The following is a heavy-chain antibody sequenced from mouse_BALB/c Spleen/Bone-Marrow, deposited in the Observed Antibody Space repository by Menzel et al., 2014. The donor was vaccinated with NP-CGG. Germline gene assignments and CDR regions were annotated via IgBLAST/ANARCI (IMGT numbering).Heavy chain of an antibody. CDR1: GYSITRGFA. V-gene: IGHV3-2*02. CDR3: ARSGNFFDY. CDR2: ISSSGPT. J-gene: IGHJ2*01. Sequence: EVQLQESGPGLVKPSQSLSLTCTVTGYSITRGFAWYLLGQFPENNQEWMGFISSSGPTSYPPSLKGRISITRDTSKNQFFLQLNSVTTEDTASYYCARSGNFFDYWGQGTTLTVSS. D-gene: IGHD1-3*01.